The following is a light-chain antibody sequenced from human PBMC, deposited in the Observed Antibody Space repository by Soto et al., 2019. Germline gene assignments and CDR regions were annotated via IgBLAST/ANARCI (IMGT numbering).Light chain of an antibody. CDR3: QFFVSMSGSVV. J-gene: IGLJ2*01. CDR1: TSN. Sequence: QSVLTQPPSASGTPGQRVTISCTGTTSNVHWYQQLPGTAPKLLIFDNTNRPSGVPDRFSGSKSDTSASLAITGLQAEDEADYYCQFFVSMSGSVVFGGGTKLTVL. CDR2: DNT. V-gene: IGLV1-40*01.